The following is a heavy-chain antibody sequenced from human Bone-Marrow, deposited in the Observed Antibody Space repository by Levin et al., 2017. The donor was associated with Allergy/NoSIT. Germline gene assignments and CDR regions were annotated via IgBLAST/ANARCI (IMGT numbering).Heavy chain of an antibody. CDR3: AKDLEASDWYIYYSGMDV. Sequence: GGSLRLSCAASGFSFNNYAMSWVRQAPGRGLEWVSSLTGGGGTTYYADSVQGRFTISRDNSRNTVYLQMNTLRVEDTAIYYCAKDLEASDWYIYYSGMDVWGQGTTVIVSS. D-gene: IGHD6-19*01. V-gene: IGHV3-23*01. CDR2: LTGGGGTT. CDR1: GFSFNNYA. J-gene: IGHJ6*02.